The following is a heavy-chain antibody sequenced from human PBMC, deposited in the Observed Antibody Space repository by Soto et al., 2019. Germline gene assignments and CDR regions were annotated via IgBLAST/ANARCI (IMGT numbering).Heavy chain of an antibody. Sequence: EVQLVESGGGLVQPGGSLRLSCAASGLTFSSYWMHWVRQAPGKGLVWVSRISTDGSVTTYADSVKGRFTISRDNAKNTLYLQMNSLRTEDTAVYYCARAPYNSGWWGFDYWGQETLVTVSS. V-gene: IGHV3-74*01. CDR3: ARAPYNSGWWGFDY. CDR2: ISTDGSVT. CDR1: GLTFSSYW. D-gene: IGHD6-19*01. J-gene: IGHJ4*02.